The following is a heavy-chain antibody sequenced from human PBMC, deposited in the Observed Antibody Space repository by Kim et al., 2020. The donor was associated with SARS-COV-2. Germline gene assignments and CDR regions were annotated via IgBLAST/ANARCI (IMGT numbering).Heavy chain of an antibody. CDR3: ARVWREPLDY. CDR2: T. Sequence: TNYAQKLQGRVTMTTDTSTSTAYMELRSLRSDDTAVYYCARVWREPLDYWGQGTLVTVSS. V-gene: IGHV1-18*01. D-gene: IGHD1-26*01. J-gene: IGHJ4*02.